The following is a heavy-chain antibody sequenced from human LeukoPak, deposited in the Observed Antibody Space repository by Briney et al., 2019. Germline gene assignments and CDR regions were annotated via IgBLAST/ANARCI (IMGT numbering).Heavy chain of an antibody. V-gene: IGHV3-53*01. D-gene: IGHD3-16*01. CDR1: GFTVSSNY. Sequence: AGGSLRLSCAASGFTVSSNYMSWVRQAPGKGLEWVSVIYSGGSTYYADSVKGRFTISRDNSKNTLYLQMNSLRAEDTAVYYCARDWAEYYYYYGMDVWGQGTTVTVSS. CDR3: ARDWAEYYYYYGMDV. CDR2: IYSGGST. J-gene: IGHJ6*02.